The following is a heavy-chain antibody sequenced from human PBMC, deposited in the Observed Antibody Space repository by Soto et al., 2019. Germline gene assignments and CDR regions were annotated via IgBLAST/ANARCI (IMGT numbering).Heavy chain of an antibody. J-gene: IGHJ3*02. CDR2: TYYRSKWYN. D-gene: IGHD6-6*01. Sequence: SQTLSLTCAISGDSVSSNSAAWNWIRQSPSRGLEWLGRTYYRSKWYNDYAVSVKSRITINPDTSKNQFSLQLNSVTPEDTAVYYCARGEQDFLGIAARRSTFDIWGQGTMVTVSS. CDR3: ARGEQDFLGIAARRSTFDI. CDR1: GDSVSSNSAA. V-gene: IGHV6-1*01.